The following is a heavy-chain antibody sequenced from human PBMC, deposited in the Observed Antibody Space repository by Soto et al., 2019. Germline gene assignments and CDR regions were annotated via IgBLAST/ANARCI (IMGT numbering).Heavy chain of an antibody. Sequence: GGSLRLSCAASGFTFSNYAMSWVRQAPGKGLEWVSGVSGSGGSTYYADSVKGRFTISRDNSKNTLSLQMNSLRAEDTAVYYCAKDRYGGCFDDWGQGTLVTVSS. J-gene: IGHJ4*02. D-gene: IGHD4-17*01. CDR3: AKDRYGGCFDD. CDR1: GFTFSNYA. V-gene: IGHV3-23*01. CDR2: VSGSGGST.